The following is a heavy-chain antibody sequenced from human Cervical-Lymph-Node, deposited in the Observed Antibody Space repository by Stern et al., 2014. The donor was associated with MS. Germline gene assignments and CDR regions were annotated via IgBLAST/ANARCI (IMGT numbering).Heavy chain of an antibody. CDR2: LYPGDSET. CDR3: ASMHYSDSSGYLDAFDI. D-gene: IGHD3-22*01. J-gene: IGHJ3*02. V-gene: IGHV5-51*01. Sequence: EVQLVESGAEVKKPGESLKISCKGSGYNFVNYWIGWVRQMPGKGLEWMGILYPGDSETKYSPSFQGLVTISADKSIRAAYLQWRRLKASDTAIYFCASMHYSDSSGYLDAFDIWGQGTMVIVSS. CDR1: GYNFVNYW.